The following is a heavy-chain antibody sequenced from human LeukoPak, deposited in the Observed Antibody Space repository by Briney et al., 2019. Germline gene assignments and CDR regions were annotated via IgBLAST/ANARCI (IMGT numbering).Heavy chain of an antibody. D-gene: IGHD6-6*01. CDR2: IGGGGGST. CDR1: GFTFSIYA. J-gene: IGHJ4*02. Sequence: GGSLRLSCAASGFTFSIYAMSWVRQAPGKGLEWVSAIGGGGGSTYYADSVKGRFTISRDNSKNTLDLQMNSLRAEDTAVYYCARGPNSNWSGLDFWGQGTLLTVSS. V-gene: IGHV3-23*01. CDR3: ARGPNSNWSGLDF.